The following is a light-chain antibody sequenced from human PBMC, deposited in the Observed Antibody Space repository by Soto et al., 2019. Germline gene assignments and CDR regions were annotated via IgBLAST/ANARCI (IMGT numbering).Light chain of an antibody. J-gene: IGKJ2*01. V-gene: IGKV1-39*01. Sequence: DIQMTQSPSSLSASVGDRVTITCRASQSISRNLNWYQQKPGKAPKLLIYAASNLQSGVPSRFSGSGSGTDFTLTISSLQPEDFATYYCQQSYNTPYTFGQGTKLEIK. CDR2: AAS. CDR3: QQSYNTPYT. CDR1: QSISRN.